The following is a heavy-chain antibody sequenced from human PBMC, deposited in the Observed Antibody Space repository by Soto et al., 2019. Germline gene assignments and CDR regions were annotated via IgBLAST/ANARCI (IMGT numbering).Heavy chain of an antibody. D-gene: IGHD7-27*01. Sequence: EVQLLESGGGLVQPGGSLRLSCAASGFTFSSYTMSWVRQGPGKGLEWVSGISSSGGSTVYADSVKGRFTISRDNFMNTLYLQMNSLRAEDTAVYYCAKGWGDYWGQGTPVNVSS. CDR2: ISSSGGST. CDR3: AKGWGDY. CDR1: GFTFSSYT. V-gene: IGHV3-23*01. J-gene: IGHJ4*02.